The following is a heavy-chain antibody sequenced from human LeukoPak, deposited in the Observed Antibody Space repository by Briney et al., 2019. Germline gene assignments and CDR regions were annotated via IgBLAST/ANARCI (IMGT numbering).Heavy chain of an antibody. V-gene: IGHV1-8*01. Sequence: GASVKVSCKASGYTFTSYDINWVRQATGQGLEWMGWMNPNSGNTGYAQKFQGRVTMTRNTSISTAYMELSSLRSEDTAVYYCARGRTERLYDILTFDPWGQGTLVTVSS. CDR1: GYTFTSYD. CDR2: MNPNSGNT. CDR3: ARGRTERLYDILTFDP. D-gene: IGHD3-9*01. J-gene: IGHJ5*02.